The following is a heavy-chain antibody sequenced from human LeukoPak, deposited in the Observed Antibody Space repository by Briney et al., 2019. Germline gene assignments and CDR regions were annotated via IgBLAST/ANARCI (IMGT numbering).Heavy chain of an antibody. D-gene: IGHD2-2*02. CDR1: GGSISSGDYY. CDR2: IYYSGST. CDR3: ARTDCSSTSCYISFDY. J-gene: IGHJ4*02. Sequence: PSETLSLTCTVSGGSISSGDYYWSWIRQPPGKGLEWIGYIYYSGSTYYNPSLKSRVTISLDTSKNQFSLKLSSVTAADTAVYYCARTDCSSTSCYISFDYWGQGTLVTVSS. V-gene: IGHV4-30-4*08.